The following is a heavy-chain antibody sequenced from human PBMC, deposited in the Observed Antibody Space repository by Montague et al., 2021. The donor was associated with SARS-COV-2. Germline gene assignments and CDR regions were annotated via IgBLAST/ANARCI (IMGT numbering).Heavy chain of an antibody. D-gene: IGHD6-13*01. CDR1: GFTFSSYA. J-gene: IGHJ3*02. CDR3: ARDPDSSSWYDDAFDI. Sequence: SLRLSCAASGFTFSSYAMHWVRQAPGEGPEWVAVISYDGSNKYYADSVKGRFTISRDNSKNTLYLQMNSLRAEDTAVYYCARDPDSSSWYDDAFDIWGQGTMVTVSS. V-gene: IGHV3-30*04. CDR2: ISYDGSNK.